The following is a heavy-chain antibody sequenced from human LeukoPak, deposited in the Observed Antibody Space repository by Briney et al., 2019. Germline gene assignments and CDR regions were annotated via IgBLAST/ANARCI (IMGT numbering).Heavy chain of an antibody. Sequence: PGGSLRLSRAASGFTFTSYAMSWVRQAPGKGLEWVSVISGGGGSTYYADSVKGRFTISRDNSKNTLYLQMNGLRGEDTAVYYCAKESGQLDVWGKGTTVTVSS. CDR3: AKESGQLDV. J-gene: IGHJ6*04. CDR1: GFTFTSYA. V-gene: IGHV3-23*01. D-gene: IGHD3-3*01. CDR2: ISGGGGST.